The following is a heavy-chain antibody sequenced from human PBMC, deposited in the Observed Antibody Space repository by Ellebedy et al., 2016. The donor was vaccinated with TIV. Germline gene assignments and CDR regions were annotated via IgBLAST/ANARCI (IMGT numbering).Heavy chain of an antibody. CDR3: ARGASGWYKNYYYYGMDV. D-gene: IGHD6-19*01. CDR2: INAGNGNT. CDR1: GYTFTSRA. Sequence: ASVKVSCKASGYTFTSRAMHWVRQAPGQRLEWMGWINAGNGNTKYSQKFQGRVTITRDTSASTAYMELSSLRSEDTAVYYCARGASGWYKNYYYYGMDVWGQGTTVTVSS. V-gene: IGHV1-3*01. J-gene: IGHJ6*02.